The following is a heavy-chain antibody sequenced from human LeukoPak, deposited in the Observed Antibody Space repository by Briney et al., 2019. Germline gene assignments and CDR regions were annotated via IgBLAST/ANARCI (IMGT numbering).Heavy chain of an antibody. J-gene: IGHJ4*02. CDR2: IYNSGNT. V-gene: IGHV4-59*08. CDR1: GDSIIPYY. CDR3: ARHAHWGTGLVPY. D-gene: IGHD3-16*01. Sequence: SETPSLTCTVSGDSIIPYYWSWLRHPPGKGLEWIAYIYNSGNTNYNPSLKSRVTISVDTSNNQFSLKLTSVTAADTAVYYCARHAHWGTGLVPYWGQGTLVTVSS.